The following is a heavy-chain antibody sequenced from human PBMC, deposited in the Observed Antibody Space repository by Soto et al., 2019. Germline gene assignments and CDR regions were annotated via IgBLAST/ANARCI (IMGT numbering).Heavy chain of an antibody. D-gene: IGHD3-16*01. CDR3: VRDASATFMNWGFDV. CDR1: GYTFTNHH. Sequence: QVQLVQSGAEVKMPGASVKVSCKAYGYTFTNHHVHWVRLAPGQGLEWMGIVTPINGATHCAARFQARVAMTRDTSTNTVYLELSSLRSADTAVYYCVRDASATFMNWGFDVWGQGTMVAVSS. J-gene: IGHJ4*02. CDR2: VTPINGAT. V-gene: IGHV1-46*01.